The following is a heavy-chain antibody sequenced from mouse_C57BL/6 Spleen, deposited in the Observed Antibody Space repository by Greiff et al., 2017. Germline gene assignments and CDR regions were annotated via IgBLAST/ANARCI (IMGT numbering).Heavy chain of an antibody. Sequence: EVQVVESGGDLVKPGGSLKLSCAASGFTFSSYGMSWVRQTPDKRLEWVATISSGGSYTYYPDSVKGRFTISRDNAKNTLYLQMNSRKSEGTAMYYCARHEEGAYWGQGTLVTVSA. J-gene: IGHJ3*01. CDR1: GFTFSSYG. CDR2: ISSGGSYT. V-gene: IGHV5-6*01. CDR3: ARHEEGAY.